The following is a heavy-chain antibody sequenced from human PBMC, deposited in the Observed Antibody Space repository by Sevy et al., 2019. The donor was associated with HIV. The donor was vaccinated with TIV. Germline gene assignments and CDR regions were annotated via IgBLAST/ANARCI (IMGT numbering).Heavy chain of an antibody. J-gene: IGHJ3*02. D-gene: IGHD2-15*01. V-gene: IGHV3-49*04. CDR2: IRSKAYGGTT. CDR3: TREGGYCSGGSCYGDAFDI. CDR1: GFTFGDYA. Sequence: GGSLRLSCTASGFTFGDYAMSWVRQAPGKGLEWVGFIRSKAYGGTTEYAASVKGRFTISRDDSKSIAYLQMNSLKTEETAVFYWTREGGYCSGGSCYGDAFDIWGQGTMVTVSS.